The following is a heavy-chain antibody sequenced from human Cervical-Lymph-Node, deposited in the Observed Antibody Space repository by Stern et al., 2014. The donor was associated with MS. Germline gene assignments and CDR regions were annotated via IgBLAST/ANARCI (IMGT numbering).Heavy chain of an antibody. CDR2: ISYEETTK. CDR3: ASPDTLGSSWADFEH. D-gene: IGHD2-2*01. Sequence: VQLVESGGGVVQPGRSLRLSCAASGFTFSSVAMHWVRQAPGQGLEWVAVISYEETTKNYADSVKGRFTISRDNSKITVYLQMNGLRAEDTAVYLCASPDTLGSSWADFEHWGQGTLVTVSS. CDR1: GFTFSSVA. J-gene: IGHJ4*02. V-gene: IGHV3-30*04.